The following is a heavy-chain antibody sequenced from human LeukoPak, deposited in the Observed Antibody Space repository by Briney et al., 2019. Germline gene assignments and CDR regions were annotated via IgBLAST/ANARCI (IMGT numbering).Heavy chain of an antibody. CDR1: GFTFSSYA. V-gene: IGHV3-30-3*01. CDR3: ARGRERQLATFDP. CDR2: ISYDGSNK. D-gene: IGHD6-13*01. J-gene: IGHJ5*02. Sequence: GRSLRLSCAASGFTFSSYAMHWVRQAPGKGLEWVAVISYDGSNKYYADSVKGRFTISRDNSKNTLYLQMNSLRAEDTAVYYCARGRERQLATFDPWGQGTLVTVSS.